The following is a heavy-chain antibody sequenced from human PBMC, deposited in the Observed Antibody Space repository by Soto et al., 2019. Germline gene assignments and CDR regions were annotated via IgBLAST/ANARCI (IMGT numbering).Heavy chain of an antibody. V-gene: IGHV2-5*02. CDR2: IYWDDDT. CDR3: AHRPGFSMAFDY. D-gene: IGHD3-10*01. CDR1: GFSLSTYGVG. Sequence: QITLKESGPTLVKPTQTLTLTCTFSGFSLSTYGVGVGWIRQPPGKALEWLALIYWDDDTRFSPSLNSRLAITKDSSKSQVVLTMTHMDPVDTATYYCAHRPGFSMAFDYWGPGSLVTVSS. J-gene: IGHJ4*02.